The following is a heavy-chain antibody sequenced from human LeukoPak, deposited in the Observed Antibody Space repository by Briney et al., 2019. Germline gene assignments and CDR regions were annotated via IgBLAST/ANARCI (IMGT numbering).Heavy chain of an antibody. CDR2: ISSSGSTI. J-gene: IGHJ4*02. V-gene: IGHV3-48*03. CDR3: ARGLNTRDGYNGYY. Sequence: PGGSLRLSCAASGFTFSSYEMNWVRQAPGKGLEWVSYISSSGSTIYYADSVKGRFTISRDNAKNSLYLQMNSLRAEDTAVCYCARGLNTRDGYNGYYWGQGTLVTVSS. D-gene: IGHD5-24*01. CDR1: GFTFSSYE.